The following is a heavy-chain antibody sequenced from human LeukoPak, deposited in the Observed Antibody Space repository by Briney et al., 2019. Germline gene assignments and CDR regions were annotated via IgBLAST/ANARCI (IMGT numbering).Heavy chain of an antibody. CDR2: ISYDGSNK. CDR3: AKGVYYDFWSGYSPNYYYYGMDV. Sequence: GSLRLSCAASGFTFSSYGMHWVRQAPGKGLEWVAVISYDGSNKYYADSVKGRFTISRDNSKNTLYLQMNSLRAEDTAVYYCAKGVYYDFWSGYSPNYYYYGMDVWGQGTTVTVSS. D-gene: IGHD3-3*01. CDR1: GFTFSSYG. V-gene: IGHV3-30*18. J-gene: IGHJ6*02.